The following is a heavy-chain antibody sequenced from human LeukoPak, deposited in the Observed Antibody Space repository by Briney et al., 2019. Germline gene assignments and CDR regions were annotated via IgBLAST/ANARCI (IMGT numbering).Heavy chain of an antibody. CDR3: ARDLRIAGYDYVDFDY. J-gene: IGHJ4*02. CDR1: GFTFSSYG. V-gene: IGHV3-30*03. CDR2: ISYDGSNK. D-gene: IGHD5-12*01. Sequence: GGSLRLSCAASGFTFSSYGMHWVRQAPGKGLEWVAVISYDGSNKYYADSVKGRFTISRDNSKNTLYLQMNSLRAEDTAVYYCARDLRIAGYDYVDFDYWGQGTLVTVSS.